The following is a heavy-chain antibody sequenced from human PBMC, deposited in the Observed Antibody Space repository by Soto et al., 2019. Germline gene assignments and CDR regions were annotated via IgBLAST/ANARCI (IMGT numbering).Heavy chain of an antibody. CDR3: ARAAYCSSTSCSRIYQDY. Sequence: ASVKVSCKASGYTFTSYAMHWLRQAPGQRLEWMGWINAGNGNTKYSQKFQGRVTITRDTSASTAYMELSSLRSEDTAVYYCARAAYCSSTSCSRIYQDYWGQGTLVTVSS. CDR2: INAGNGNT. D-gene: IGHD2-2*01. V-gene: IGHV1-3*01. J-gene: IGHJ4*02. CDR1: GYTFTSYA.